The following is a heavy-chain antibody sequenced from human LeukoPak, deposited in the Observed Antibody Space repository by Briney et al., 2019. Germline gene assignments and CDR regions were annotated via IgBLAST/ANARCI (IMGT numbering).Heavy chain of an antibody. V-gene: IGHV3-74*01. CDR2: IDPDGSTT. D-gene: IGHD6-13*01. Sequence: GGSLRLSCAASGFTLSDYWMHWVRQVPGEGLVWVSRIDPDGSTTNYADSVKGRFTTSRDNAKNSLYLQMNSLRAEDTAVYYCARDDEGRWYPYWGQGTLVTVSS. CDR1: GFTLSDYW. J-gene: IGHJ4*02. CDR3: ARDDEGRWYPY.